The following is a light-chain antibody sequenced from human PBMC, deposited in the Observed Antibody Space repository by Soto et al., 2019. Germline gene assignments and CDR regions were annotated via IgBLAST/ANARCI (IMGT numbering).Light chain of an antibody. CDR3: QQSYSTHWT. V-gene: IGKV1-39*01. J-gene: IGKJ1*01. CDR1: QSISSY. CDR2: AAS. Sequence: DLQMTQSPSSLYASVGDRVTITCRASQSISSYLNWYQQNPGKAPKLLIYAASSLQSGVPSRFSGSGSGTDFTLTISSLQPEDFATYYCQQSYSTHWTFGQGTKVEIK.